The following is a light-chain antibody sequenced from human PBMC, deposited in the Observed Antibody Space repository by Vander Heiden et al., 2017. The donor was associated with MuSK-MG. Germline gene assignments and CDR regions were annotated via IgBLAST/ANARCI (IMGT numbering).Light chain of an antibody. Sequence: SVMTQPPAPLSLSAGERDTLTCRASQSVISTYYAWYQQKPGQAPRLLIYSASSRATGIPDRFSSGGSATDFTLTISRLEHEDFAMYYCQQYGSSPLYSFGQGTKLEI. CDR1: QSVISTY. J-gene: IGKJ2*03. V-gene: IGKV3-20*01. CDR3: QQYGSSPLYS. CDR2: SAS.